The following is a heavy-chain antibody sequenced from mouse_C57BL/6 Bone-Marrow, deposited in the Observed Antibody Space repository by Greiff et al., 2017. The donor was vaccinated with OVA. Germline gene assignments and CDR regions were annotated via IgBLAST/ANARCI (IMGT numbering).Heavy chain of an antibody. CDR3: ARWERSKYYFDD. CDR2: IYPRSGNT. V-gene: IGHV1-81*01. D-gene: IGHD2-5*01. Sequence: QVQLQQSGAELARPGASVKLSCKASGYTFTSYGISWVKQRPGQGLEWIGEIYPRSGNTYYNEKFKGKATLTADKSSSTAYMELRSLKSEDSAVYCCARWERSKYYFDDWGQGTTLTVSS. CDR1: GYTFTSYG. J-gene: IGHJ2*01.